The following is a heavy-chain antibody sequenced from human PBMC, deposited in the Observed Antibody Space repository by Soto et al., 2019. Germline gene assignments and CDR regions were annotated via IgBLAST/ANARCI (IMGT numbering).Heavy chain of an antibody. V-gene: IGHV3-33*06. J-gene: IGHJ3*02. D-gene: IGHD3-16*01. CDR1: GFTFSTYG. CDR2: VWFDGSDK. Sequence: GGSLRLSCAASGFTFSTYGMHWVRQAPGKGLEWVALVWFDGSDKYSSDSVKGRFTVSRDNSKNTLYLQMDSLRAEDTATYFCAKDSYAYYNDAFDIWGQGTTVPGSS. CDR3: AKDSYAYYNDAFDI.